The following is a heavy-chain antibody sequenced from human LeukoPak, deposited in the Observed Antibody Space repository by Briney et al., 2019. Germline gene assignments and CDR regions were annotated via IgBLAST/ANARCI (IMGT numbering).Heavy chain of an antibody. CDR1: GFTFSSYS. V-gene: IGHV3-21*01. D-gene: IGHD3-16*01. J-gene: IGHJ5*02. Sequence: GGSLRLSCAASGFTFSSYSMNWVRQAPGKGLEWVSSISSSSSYIYYADSAKGRFTISRDNAKNSLYLQMNSLRAEDTAVYYCARDLGPYWFDPWGQGTLVTVSS. CDR3: ARDLGPYWFDP. CDR2: ISSSSSYI.